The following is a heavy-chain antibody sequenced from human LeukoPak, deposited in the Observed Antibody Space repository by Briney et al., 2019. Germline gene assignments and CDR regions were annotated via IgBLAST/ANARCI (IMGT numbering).Heavy chain of an antibody. Sequence: PGGSLRLSCAASGFTFSSYAMSWIRQAPGKGLEWVSAISGSGGSTYYADSVKGRFTISRDNSKNTLYLQMNSLRAEDTAVYYCASGSIAVAGINDYWGQGTLVTVSS. J-gene: IGHJ4*02. V-gene: IGHV3-23*01. D-gene: IGHD6-19*01. CDR2: ISGSGGST. CDR1: GFTFSSYA. CDR3: ASGSIAVAGINDY.